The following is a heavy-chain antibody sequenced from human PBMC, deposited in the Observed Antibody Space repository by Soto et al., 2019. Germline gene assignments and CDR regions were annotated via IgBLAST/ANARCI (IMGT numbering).Heavy chain of an antibody. V-gene: IGHV1-18*01. CDR2: ISAYHGNT. Sequence: VQLVQSGAEVKKPGASVKVSCKASGYTFTSYGITWVRQAPGQGLEWLGWISAYHGNTSNAQKLQGRVTMTTATSTSTAYMELRSLRSDDTAVYDCARDNEWESNRFEYWGQGTLVTVSS. J-gene: IGHJ4*02. D-gene: IGHD1-26*01. CDR1: GYTFTSYG. CDR3: ARDNEWESNRFEY.